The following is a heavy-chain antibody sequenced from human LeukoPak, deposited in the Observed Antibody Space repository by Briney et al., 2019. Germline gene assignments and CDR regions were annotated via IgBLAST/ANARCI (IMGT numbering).Heavy chain of an antibody. J-gene: IGHJ4*02. D-gene: IGHD3-10*01. CDR1: GYTFTSYY. Sequence: ASVKVSCKASGYTFTSYYMHWVRQAPGQGLEWMGIINPSGGSTSYAQKFQGRVTMTRDTSTSTVYMELSSLRSEDTAVYYCARTNPNAGRRGSPHFDYWGQGTLVTVSS. CDR2: INPSGGST. CDR3: ARTNPNAGRRGSPHFDY. V-gene: IGHV1-46*01.